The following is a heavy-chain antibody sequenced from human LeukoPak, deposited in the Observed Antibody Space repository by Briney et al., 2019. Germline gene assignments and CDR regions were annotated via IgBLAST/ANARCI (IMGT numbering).Heavy chain of an antibody. D-gene: IGHD1-26*01. CDR3: AKVPNSGSYYYFDY. Sequence: GASPRLYCAASGFTFSSYAMSWVRQAPGKGLEWVSAIRGNGADTYYADSVKGRFTISRDNSKNTLYLQMNSLRAEDTAVYYCAKVPNSGSYYYFDYWGQGALVTVSS. J-gene: IGHJ4*02. V-gene: IGHV3-23*01. CDR1: GFTFSSYA. CDR2: IRGNGADT.